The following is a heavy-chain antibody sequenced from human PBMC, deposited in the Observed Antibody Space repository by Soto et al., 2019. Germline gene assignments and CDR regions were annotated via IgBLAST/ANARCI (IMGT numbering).Heavy chain of an antibody. Sequence: SETLSLTGTVSGCASSSCYWGWIRQPPGKGLEGIGEIYYSGSTNYNPSLKSRVTISVDKSKNQFSLKLSSVTAADTAVYYCARTYSGYDHQHDYWGQGTLVTVSS. CDR3: ARTYSGYDHQHDY. CDR2: IYYSGST. D-gene: IGHD5-12*01. V-gene: IGHV4-59*12. J-gene: IGHJ4*02. CDR1: GCASSSCY.